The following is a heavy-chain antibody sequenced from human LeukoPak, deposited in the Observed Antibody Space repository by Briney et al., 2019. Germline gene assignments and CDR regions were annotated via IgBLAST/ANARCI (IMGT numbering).Heavy chain of an antibody. CDR1: GYTLTSYA. J-gene: IGHJ5*02. D-gene: IGHD6-13*01. CDR3: ARERQQLVKGFDP. V-gene: IGHV1-3*01. CDR2: INAGNGNT. Sequence: ASVKVSCKASGYTLTSYAMHWVRQAPGQRLEWMGWINAGNGNTKYSQKFQGRVTITRDTSASTAYMELSSLRSEDTAVYYCARERQQLVKGFDPWGQGTLVTVSS.